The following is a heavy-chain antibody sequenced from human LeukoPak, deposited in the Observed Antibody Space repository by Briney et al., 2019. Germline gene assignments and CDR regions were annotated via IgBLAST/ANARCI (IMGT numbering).Heavy chain of an antibody. CDR1: GFTFSSYW. CDR2: IKQDGSEK. V-gene: IGHV3-7*01. CDR3: ARVGNSYYYYYMDV. J-gene: IGHJ6*03. Sequence: PGGSLRLSCAASGFTFSSYWMSWVRQAPGKGLEWVANIKQDGSEKYYVDSVRGRFTISRDNAKNSLYLQMNSLRAEDTAVYYCARVGNSYYYYYMDVWGKGTTVTVSS. D-gene: IGHD1-7*01.